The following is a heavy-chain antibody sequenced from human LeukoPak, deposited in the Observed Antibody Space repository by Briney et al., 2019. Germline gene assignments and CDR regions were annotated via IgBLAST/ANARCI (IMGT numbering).Heavy chain of an antibody. CDR2: ITSSGDST. J-gene: IGHJ4*02. D-gene: IGHD3-10*01. V-gene: IGHV3-23*01. CDR3: AKGVWFGEFMFDY. Sequence: GSLRLSCAASGFSFSTYAMSWVRQAPGKGLEWVSAITSSGDSTHYADSVKGRFTISRDNSKNTLYLQMNSLRAEDTAVYYCAKGVWFGEFMFDYWGQGTLVTVSS. CDR1: GFSFSTYA.